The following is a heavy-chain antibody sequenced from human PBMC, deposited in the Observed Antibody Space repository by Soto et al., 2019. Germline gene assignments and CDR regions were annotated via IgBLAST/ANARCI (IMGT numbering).Heavy chain of an antibody. V-gene: IGHV3-33*01. CDR2: IWYDGSNK. J-gene: IGHJ6*03. CDR1: GFSFSSYG. Sequence: GGSLRLSCAASGFSFSSYGMHWVRQAPGKGLEWVAVIWYDGSNKYYADSVKGRLTISRDNSKSALYLQLNTLRAEDTAVYYCARVAEAAAGNYYYYYMDVWGKGTTVTVSS. D-gene: IGHD6-13*01. CDR3: ARVAEAAAGNYYYYYMDV.